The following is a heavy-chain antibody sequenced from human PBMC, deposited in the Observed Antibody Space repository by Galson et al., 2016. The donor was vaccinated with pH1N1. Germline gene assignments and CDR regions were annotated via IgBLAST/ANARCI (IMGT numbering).Heavy chain of an antibody. D-gene: IGHD1-26*01. CDR1: GGSISTGGYY. CDR2: IYYRGRT. CDR3: AREGNRGGTTLRVNGWNDAFNL. J-gene: IGHJ3*01. Sequence: TLSLTCTVSGGSISTGGYYWSWIRQQPGKGLEWIGYIYYRGRTYYNPSHKSRVSITMDTSKNQFSLKVASVTAADTAVYFCAREGNRGGTTLRVNGWNDAFNLGGRGTMVTVPS. V-gene: IGHV4-31*03.